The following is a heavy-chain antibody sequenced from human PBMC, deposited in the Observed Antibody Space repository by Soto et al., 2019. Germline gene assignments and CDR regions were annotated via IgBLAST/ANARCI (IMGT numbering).Heavy chain of an antibody. D-gene: IGHD6-13*01. V-gene: IGHV1-2*02. Sequence: ASVKVSCKASGYTFTGYYMHWARQAPGQGLEWMGWINPNSGGTNYAQKFQGRVTMTRDTSISTAYMELSRLRSDDTAVYYCARTGIAAAGADYWGQGTLVTVSS. J-gene: IGHJ4*02. CDR3: ARTGIAAAGADY. CDR1: GYTFTGYY. CDR2: INPNSGGT.